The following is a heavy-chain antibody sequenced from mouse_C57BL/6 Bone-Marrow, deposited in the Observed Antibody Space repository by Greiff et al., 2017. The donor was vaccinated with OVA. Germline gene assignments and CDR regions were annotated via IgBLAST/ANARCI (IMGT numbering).Heavy chain of an antibody. CDR2: ISPGSGST. Sequence: QVQLKESGAELVKPGASVKMSCKASGYTFTSYWITWVKQRPGQGLEWIGDISPGSGSTNYNEKFTSKATLTVDTSSSTAYMQLSSLTSEDSAVYYCARGGLRRGYYAMDYWGQGTSVTVSS. D-gene: IGHD2-4*01. V-gene: IGHV1-55*01. J-gene: IGHJ4*01. CDR1: GYTFTSYW. CDR3: ARGGLRRGYYAMDY.